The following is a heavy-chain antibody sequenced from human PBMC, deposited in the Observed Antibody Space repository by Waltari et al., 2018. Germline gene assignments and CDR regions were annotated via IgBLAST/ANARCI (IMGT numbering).Heavy chain of an antibody. Sequence: EVQLVQSGGGLVQPGGSLRLTCAASGFTVSSNYMTWVRQSPGRGLEWVSAIHSGSDTFYADSVNGRVSISRDTSRNAVFLQMNSLRAEDTAVYFCARIIRTGSGWIPFDIWGQGTMVTVST. CDR2: IHSGSDT. J-gene: IGHJ3*02. CDR1: GFTVSSNY. CDR3: ARIIRTGSGWIPFDI. D-gene: IGHD6-19*01. V-gene: IGHV3-66*01.